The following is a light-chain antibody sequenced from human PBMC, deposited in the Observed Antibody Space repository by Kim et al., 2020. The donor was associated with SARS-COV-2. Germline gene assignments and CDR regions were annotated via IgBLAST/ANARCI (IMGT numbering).Light chain of an antibody. CDR2: GKN. Sequence: ALGQPVRITCQGDSLRSYYASWYQQKPGQAPVVVIYGKNNRPSGIPDRFSGSSSGNTASLTITGAQAEDEADYYCNSRDFSGLYVFGTGTKVTVL. V-gene: IGLV3-19*01. J-gene: IGLJ1*01. CDR3: NSRDFSGLYV. CDR1: SLRSYY.